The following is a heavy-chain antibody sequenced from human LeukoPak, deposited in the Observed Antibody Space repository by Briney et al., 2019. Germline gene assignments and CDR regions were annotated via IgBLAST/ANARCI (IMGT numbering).Heavy chain of an antibody. Sequence: PGGSLRLSCGASGFTFSSYAMTWVRQAPGKGLEWVSTISGTGTSTYYADSVKGRFTISRDNSKNTLYLQMNSLRAEDTAVYYCAKPQAVAGQSWDNWGQGTLVTVSS. CDR3: AKPQAVAGQSWDN. D-gene: IGHD6-19*01. CDR2: ISGTGTST. J-gene: IGHJ4*02. V-gene: IGHV3-23*01. CDR1: GFTFSSYA.